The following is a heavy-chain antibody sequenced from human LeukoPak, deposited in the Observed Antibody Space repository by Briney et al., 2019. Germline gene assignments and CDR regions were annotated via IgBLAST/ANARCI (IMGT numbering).Heavy chain of an antibody. Sequence: PGGSLRLSCAASGFTFSSYGMHWVRQAPGKGLEWVAFIRYDGSNKYYADSVKGRFTISRDNSKNTLYLQMNSLRAEDTAVYYCAKDRLTMIVVVISSFDYWGQGTLVTVSS. CDR2: IRYDGSNK. CDR3: AKDRLTMIVVVISSFDY. V-gene: IGHV3-30*02. J-gene: IGHJ4*02. CDR1: GFTFSSYG. D-gene: IGHD3-22*01.